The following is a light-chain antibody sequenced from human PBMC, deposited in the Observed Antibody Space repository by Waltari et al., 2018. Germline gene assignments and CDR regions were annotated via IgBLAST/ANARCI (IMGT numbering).Light chain of an antibody. J-gene: IGLJ3*02. CDR2: GNS. CDR3: QSYDSSLGGWV. V-gene: IGLV1-40*01. CDR1: SPNIGAGYD. Sequence: QSVLTQPPSVSGAPGQRVTISCPGSSPNIGAGYDVPWYQQLPGTAPKLLIYGNSNRPSGVPDRFYGSKSGTSASLAIIGLQAEDEADYYCQSYDSSLGGWVFGGGTKLTVL.